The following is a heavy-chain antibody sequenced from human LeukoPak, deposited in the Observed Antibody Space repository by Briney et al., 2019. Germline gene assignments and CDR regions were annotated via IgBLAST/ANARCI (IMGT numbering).Heavy chain of an antibody. Sequence: GGSLRLSCAASGFTFSSYAMHWVRQAPGKGLEYVSAISSNGGSTYYANSVKGRFTISRDNSKNTLYLQMGSLRAEDMAVYYWARVMNYYDSSGYSLDYWDQGTLVTVSS. V-gene: IGHV3-64*01. J-gene: IGHJ4*02. CDR1: GFTFSSYA. CDR3: ARVMNYYDSSGYSLDY. CDR2: ISSNGGST. D-gene: IGHD3-22*01.